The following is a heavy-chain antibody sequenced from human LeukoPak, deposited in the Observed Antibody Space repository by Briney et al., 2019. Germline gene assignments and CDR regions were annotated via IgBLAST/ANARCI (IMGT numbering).Heavy chain of an antibody. J-gene: IGHJ4*02. CDR1: GYTFTGYF. CDR2: INPNSGAT. Sequence: GSVTVSCTASGYTFTGYFLNWVRQAPGQGLEWMGWINPNSGATNYAPKFQGRVTMTRDTSITTAYMELSSLRSDDTAVYYCAIKFVVPAALDYWGPGTVVTVSS. D-gene: IGHD2-2*01. V-gene: IGHV1-2*02. CDR3: AIKFVVPAALDY.